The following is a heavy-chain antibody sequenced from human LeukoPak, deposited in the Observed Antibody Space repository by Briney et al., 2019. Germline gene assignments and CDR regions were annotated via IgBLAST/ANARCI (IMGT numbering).Heavy chain of an antibody. J-gene: IGHJ6*03. CDR2: IYTSGST. V-gene: IGHV4-61*02. D-gene: IGHD6-13*01. CDR3: AREAVSRGSSMDV. Sequence: SETLSLTCTVSGGSISSSTDYWSWIRQPAGKGLEWIGRIYTSGSTNYNPSLKSRVTISVDTSKNQFSLKLSSVTAADTAVYYCAREAVSRGSSMDVWGKGTTVTISS. CDR1: GGSISSSTDY.